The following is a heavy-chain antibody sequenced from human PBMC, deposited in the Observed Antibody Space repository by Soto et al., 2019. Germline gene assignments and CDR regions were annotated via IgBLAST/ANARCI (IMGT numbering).Heavy chain of an antibody. CDR1: GYTFTSYG. V-gene: IGHV1-18*01. Sequence: QVQLVHPGAEVKKPGASVKFSCKASGYTFTSYGISWVRQAPEQGLEWMGGISAYNGNTNDAQKLQGRVTMTTDTSTSTAYMELRSLRSDDTAVYYCASYCISTSCYTGSIYYWGQGTLVTVSS. J-gene: IGHJ4*02. CDR2: ISAYNGNT. D-gene: IGHD2-2*02. CDR3: ASYCISTSCYTGSIYY.